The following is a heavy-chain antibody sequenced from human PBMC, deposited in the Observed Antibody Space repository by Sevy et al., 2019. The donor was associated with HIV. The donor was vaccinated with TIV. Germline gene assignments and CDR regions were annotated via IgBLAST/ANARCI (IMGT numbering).Heavy chain of an antibody. Sequence: GGSLRLSCAASGFTFSSYAMSWVRQAPGKGLEWVSAISGSGSSTYYADSVKGRCTISRDNSKNTQYLQMNSLRAEDTAVYYCAKDGESFITGTALNYFDYWGQGTLVTVSS. CDR1: GFTFSSYA. CDR2: ISGSGSST. J-gene: IGHJ4*02. V-gene: IGHV3-23*01. D-gene: IGHD1-7*01. CDR3: AKDGESFITGTALNYFDY.